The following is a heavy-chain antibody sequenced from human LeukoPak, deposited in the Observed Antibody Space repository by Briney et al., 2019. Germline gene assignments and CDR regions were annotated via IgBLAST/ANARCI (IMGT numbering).Heavy chain of an antibody. CDR2: VSGSGGST. D-gene: IGHD3-3*01. Sequence: PGGSLRLSCAASGFTFSNYAMSWVRQAPGKGLEWVSAVSGSGGSTYYADSVKGRFTISRDNSENTLYLQMNNLRGEDTSVYYCAKALDWSGYNRVDYWGQGTLVTVSS. V-gene: IGHV3-23*01. J-gene: IGHJ4*02. CDR3: AKALDWSGYNRVDY. CDR1: GFTFSNYA.